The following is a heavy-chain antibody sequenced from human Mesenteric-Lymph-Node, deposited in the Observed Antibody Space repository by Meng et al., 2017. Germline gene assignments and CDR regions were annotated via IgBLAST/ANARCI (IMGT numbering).Heavy chain of an antibody. CDR2: IWYDGSNK. Sequence: GGSLRLSCAASGFTFSSYGMHWVRQAPGKGLEWVAVIWYDGSNKYYADSVKGRFTISRDNSKNTLYLQMNSLRAEDTAVYYCARHSSGLSLVRDWYFDLWGRGTLVTVSS. CDR1: GFTFSSYG. CDR3: ARHSSGLSLVRDWYFDL. J-gene: IGHJ2*01. D-gene: IGHD6-19*01. V-gene: IGHV3-33*01.